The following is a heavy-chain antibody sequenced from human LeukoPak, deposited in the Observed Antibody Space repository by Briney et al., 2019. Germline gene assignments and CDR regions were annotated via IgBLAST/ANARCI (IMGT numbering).Heavy chain of an antibody. CDR1: GYSISSGYY. Sequence: SETLSLTCTVSGYSISSGYYWGWIRQPPGRGLEWIGSIYHSGSTYYSPSLKSRVTISVDTSKNQFSLKLSSVTAADTAVYYCARGGYSYGSADYWGQGTLVTVSS. CDR2: IYHSGST. V-gene: IGHV4-38-2*02. CDR3: ARGGYSYGSADY. D-gene: IGHD5-18*01. J-gene: IGHJ4*02.